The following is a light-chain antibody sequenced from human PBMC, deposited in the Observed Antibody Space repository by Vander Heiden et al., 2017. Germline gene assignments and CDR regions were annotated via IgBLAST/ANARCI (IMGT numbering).Light chain of an antibody. CDR2: DVS. Sequence: QSALTQPRSVSGSPGQSVTISCTGTSSDVGGYNYVSWYQQHPGKARKLMIYDVSKRPAGVPDRFSGSKSGNTASLTISGLQAEDEADYYCCSYAGSYTFVVFGGGTKLTVL. CDR1: SSDVGGYNY. J-gene: IGLJ2*01. CDR3: CSYAGSYTFVV. V-gene: IGLV2-11*01.